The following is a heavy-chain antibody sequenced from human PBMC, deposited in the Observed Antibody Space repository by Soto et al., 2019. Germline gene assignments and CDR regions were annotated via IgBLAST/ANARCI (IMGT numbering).Heavy chain of an antibody. J-gene: IGHJ4*02. Sequence: SETLSLTCTVSGDSISSGSYYWSWIRQTPGKGLEWIGYIFYSGSTNYNSSLKSRVTISLDTSKNQFSLKLTSVIAADTAVYYCARDKITGLFDYWGQGTLVTVSS. CDR3: ARDKITGLFDY. D-gene: IGHD2-8*02. CDR1: GDSISSGSYY. V-gene: IGHV4-61*01. CDR2: IFYSGST.